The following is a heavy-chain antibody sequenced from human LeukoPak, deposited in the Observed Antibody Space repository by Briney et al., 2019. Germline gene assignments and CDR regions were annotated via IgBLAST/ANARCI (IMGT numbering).Heavy chain of an antibody. J-gene: IGHJ3*02. CDR3: ARTLNYYDSSGYYYGAFDI. CDR2: ISAYNGNT. V-gene: IGHV1-18*01. D-gene: IGHD3-22*01. Sequence: ASVKVSCKASGYTFTSYGISWVRQAPGQGLEWMGWISAYNGNTNYAQKLQGRVTMTRDTSISTAYMELSRLRSDDTAVYYCARTLNYYDSSGYYYGAFDIWGQGTMVTVSS. CDR1: GYTFTSYG.